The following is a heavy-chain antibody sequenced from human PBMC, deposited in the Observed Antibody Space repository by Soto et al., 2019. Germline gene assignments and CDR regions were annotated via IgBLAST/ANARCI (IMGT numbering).Heavy chain of an antibody. Sequence: GGSLRLSCAASGFTFSRYGMHWVRQAPGKGLEWVAVISYDGSNKYYADFVKGRFTISRDNSMNTLYLQMNSLRAEDTAVYHCARKLGGTEGSGGCIDYWGQGTLVTVSS. CDR2: ISYDGSNK. CDR1: GFTFSRYG. V-gene: IGHV3-30*03. J-gene: IGHJ4*02. D-gene: IGHD2-15*01. CDR3: ARKLGGTEGSGGCIDY.